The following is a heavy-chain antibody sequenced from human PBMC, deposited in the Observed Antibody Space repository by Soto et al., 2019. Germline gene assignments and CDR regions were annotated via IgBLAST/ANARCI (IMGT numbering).Heavy chain of an antibody. V-gene: IGHV1-46*01. J-gene: IGHJ4*02. CDR3: ARTAVGY. CDR1: GYTFTNHY. CDR2: INPGGGNT. Sequence: VQLVQSGAEVKKPGASVKVSCKASGYTFTNHYLHWVRQAPGQGLEWMGIINPGGGNTTYAQRFQGRVPMTRDTSTSTVYMELSSLRSEDTAVYYCARTAVGYWGQGTLVTVSS. D-gene: IGHD6-13*01.